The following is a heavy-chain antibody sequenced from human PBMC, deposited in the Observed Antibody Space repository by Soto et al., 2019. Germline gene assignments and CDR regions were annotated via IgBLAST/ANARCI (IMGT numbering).Heavy chain of an antibody. Sequence: QVQLQESGPGLVKPTETLSLTSSVSGVYIDGHECNWFRQPPGKRPEWIGYVYYSGTTKYNPSLASRVAVSQDSSKNQFSLRLTSVTAADTAVYYCAIGGGWQTDYWGQGTLVTVSS. V-gene: IGHV4-59*11. CDR1: GVYIDGHE. CDR2: VYYSGTT. J-gene: IGHJ4*02. D-gene: IGHD3-16*01. CDR3: AIGGGWQTDY.